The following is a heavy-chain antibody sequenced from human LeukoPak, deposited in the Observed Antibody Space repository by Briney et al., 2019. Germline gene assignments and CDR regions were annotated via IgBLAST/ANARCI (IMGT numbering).Heavy chain of an antibody. Sequence: SETLSLTCTVSGGSISSGGYYWSWIRQHPGKGLEWIGYVHHSGSSYYNPSLKSRVIISVDTSKNQFSLKLNSVTAADTAVYYCANNGSGSYRFDPWGQGTLVTVSS. CDR1: GGSISSGGYY. V-gene: IGHV4-31*03. CDR3: ANNGSGSYRFDP. CDR2: VHHSGSS. J-gene: IGHJ5*02. D-gene: IGHD3-10*01.